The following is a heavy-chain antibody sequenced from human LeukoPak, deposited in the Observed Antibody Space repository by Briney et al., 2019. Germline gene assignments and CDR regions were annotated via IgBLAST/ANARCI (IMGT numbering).Heavy chain of an antibody. CDR1: GFTFSSYA. V-gene: IGHV3-64*01. CDR2: ISYNGRGT. Sequence: GGSLRLSCAVSGFTFSSYAMHWVRQAPGKGLEYVSAISYNGRGTHYAHSVKGRFTISRDNSKNTLYLQMNSLIAEDTAVYYCAKSGYNRFDYWGQGTRVTVSS. CDR3: AKSGYNRFDY. J-gene: IGHJ4*02. D-gene: IGHD5-24*01.